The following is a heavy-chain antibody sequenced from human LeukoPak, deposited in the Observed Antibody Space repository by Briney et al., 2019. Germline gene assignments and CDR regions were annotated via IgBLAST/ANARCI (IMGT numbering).Heavy chain of an antibody. CDR1: RFTFSNYW. J-gene: IGHJ5*02. CDR3: ARRRAVIPNTWFDL. D-gene: IGHD3-22*01. CDR2: IKQDGSEK. Sequence: GGSLRLSCAASRFTFSNYWMSWVRQAPGKGLEWVANIKQDGSEKYYVDSVMGRFTISRDNAKNSLYLQMNTLRAEDTAVYYCARRRAVIPNTWFDLWGQGTLVTVSS. V-gene: IGHV3-7*05.